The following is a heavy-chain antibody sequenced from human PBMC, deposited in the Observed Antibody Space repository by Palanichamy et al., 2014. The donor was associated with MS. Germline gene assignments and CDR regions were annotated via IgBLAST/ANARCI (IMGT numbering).Heavy chain of an antibody. Sequence: EVQLVESGGGLVQPGGSLRLSCAASGFTFSIYWMTWVRQAPGKGLEWVANINQDGSKKYSVDSVKGRFTISRDNAKKSLNLQMDSLTVEDTAIYFCARGCDSAGCYDGGYYFDYWGQGTLVTVSS. CDR2: INQDGSKK. J-gene: IGHJ4*02. D-gene: IGHD2-2*01. CDR1: GFTFSIYW. V-gene: IGHV3-7*04. CDR3: ARGCDSAGCYDGGYYFDY.